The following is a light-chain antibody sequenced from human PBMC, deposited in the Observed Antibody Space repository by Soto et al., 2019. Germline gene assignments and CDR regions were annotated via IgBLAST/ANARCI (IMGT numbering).Light chain of an antibody. J-gene: IGLJ3*02. CDR3: QAYDYSLTAFV. CDR2: GTR. V-gene: IGLV1-40*01. CDR1: NSNLGAGYD. Sequence: QSVLTQPPSVSGAPGQRVTISCTGNNSNLGAGYDVHWYQQLPGAAPKLVIFGTRNRPSGVPERFSGSKSGTSASLSITGLQAEDEADYYCQAYDYSLTAFVFGGGTKLTVL.